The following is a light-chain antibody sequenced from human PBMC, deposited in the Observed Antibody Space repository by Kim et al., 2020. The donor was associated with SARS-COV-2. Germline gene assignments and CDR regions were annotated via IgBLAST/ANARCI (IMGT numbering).Light chain of an antibody. CDR2: EDN. CDR3: QSYDSSTLWV. J-gene: IGLJ3*02. V-gene: IGLV6-57*03. Sequence: TVTISCTRSSGSIASNYVQWYQQRPGSAPTTVIYEDNQRPSGVPDRFSGSIDSSSNSASLTISGLKTEDEADYYCQSYDSSTLWVFGGGTQLTVL. CDR1: SGSIASNY.